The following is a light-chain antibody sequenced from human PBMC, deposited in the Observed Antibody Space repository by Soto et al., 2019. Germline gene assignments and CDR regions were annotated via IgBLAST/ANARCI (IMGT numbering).Light chain of an antibody. J-gene: IGKJ1*01. CDR2: AAS. Sequence: DIQMTQSPSSLSASVGDRVTITCRASQAIKNQLAWYQQKSGEVPKLLIYAASTLQSGVASRFSGSGSGTDFTLPISSLQPEDVATYYCQKYFSAPWTFGQGTRVEIK. CDR1: QAIKNQ. CDR3: QKYFSAPWT. V-gene: IGKV1-27*01.